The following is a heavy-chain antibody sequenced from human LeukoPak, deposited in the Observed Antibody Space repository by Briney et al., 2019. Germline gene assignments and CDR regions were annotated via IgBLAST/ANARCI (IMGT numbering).Heavy chain of an antibody. CDR2: IVPIFGTA. J-gene: IGHJ6*02. CDR1: GGTFSSYA. D-gene: IGHD1-26*01. Sequence: SVKVSCKASGGTFSSYAISWVRQAPGQGLEWLGGIVPIFGTANYAQKFQGRVTITADESTSTAYMELSSLRSEDTAVYYCARDMLVAANRRPSYVGYYYYGMDVWGQGTTVTVSS. V-gene: IGHV1-69*13. CDR3: ARDMLVAANRRPSYVGYYYYGMDV.